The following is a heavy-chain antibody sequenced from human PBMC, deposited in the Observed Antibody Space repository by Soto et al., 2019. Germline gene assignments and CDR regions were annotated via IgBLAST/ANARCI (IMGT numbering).Heavy chain of an antibody. J-gene: IGHJ3*02. D-gene: IGHD4-17*01. CDR3: ASHDYGDCGRAFDI. V-gene: IGHV1-3*01. Sequence: ASVKVSCKASGYTFTSYAMHWVRQAPGQRLEWMGWINAGNGNTKYPQKFQGRVTITRDTSATTAYMELSSLRSEDTAVYYCASHDYGDCGRAFDIWGQGTMVTVSS. CDR2: INAGNGNT. CDR1: GYTFTSYA.